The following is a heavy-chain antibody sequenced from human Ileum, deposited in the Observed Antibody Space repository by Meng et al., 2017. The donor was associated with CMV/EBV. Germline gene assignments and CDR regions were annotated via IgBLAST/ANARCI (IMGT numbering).Heavy chain of an antibody. CDR3: AKDGYGVVDH. V-gene: IGHV3-23*01. CDR1: EFTFSDYM. CDR2: ISGSGDRT. J-gene: IGHJ4*02. D-gene: IGHD5/OR15-5a*01. Sequence: VQLLGAGGGLIQPGGSLRLSCAASEFTFSDYMMSWVRQAPGKGLEWVSGISGSGDRTYYADSVKGRFTISRDNSKKTLYLQMNSLRVEDTAIYYCAKDGYGVVDHWGQGSLVTAPQ.